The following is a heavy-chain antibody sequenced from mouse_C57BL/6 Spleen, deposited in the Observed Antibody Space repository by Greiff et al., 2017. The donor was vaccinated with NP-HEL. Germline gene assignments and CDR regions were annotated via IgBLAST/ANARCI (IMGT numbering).Heavy chain of an antibody. CDR1: GYAFSSSW. V-gene: IGHV1-82*01. CDR2: IYPGDGDT. CDR3: ARDLDSSGTGDY. Sequence: VKLMESGPELVKPGASVKISCKASGYAFSSSWMNWVKQRPGKGLEWIGRIYPGDGDTNYNGKFKGKATLTADKSSSTAYMQLSSLTSEDSAVYFCARDLDSSGTGDYWGQGTTLTVSS. J-gene: IGHJ2*01. D-gene: IGHD3-2*02.